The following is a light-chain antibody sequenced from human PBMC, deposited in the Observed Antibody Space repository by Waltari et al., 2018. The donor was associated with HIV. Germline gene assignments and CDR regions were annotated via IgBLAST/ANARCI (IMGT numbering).Light chain of an antibody. J-gene: IGLJ2*01. CDR2: GNN. Sequence: SVLTKPPSVSGAPGQRVTISCTGSSSNIGARFDVHWYQQLPGTAPKLPIYGNNNRPSGVPDRFSGSKSGTSASLAITGLQAEDEADYYCQSYDSSLSGSVFGGGTKLTVL. CDR1: SSNIGARFD. CDR3: QSYDSSLSGSV. V-gene: IGLV1-40*01.